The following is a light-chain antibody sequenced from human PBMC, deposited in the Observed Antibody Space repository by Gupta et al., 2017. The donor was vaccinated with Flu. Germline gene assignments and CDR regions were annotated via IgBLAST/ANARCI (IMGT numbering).Light chain of an antibody. CDR2: GAS. V-gene: IGKV3-20*01. Sequence: GTLFLSPGERGTRSCMASQSVKKYFLAWYQQKPGQAPRLLIYGASSRGTGLPDRFSGSGSGTEFTLSISRLEPDDFAVYYCQRYCNSPVTFGQGTKLEIK. J-gene: IGKJ2*01. CDR1: QSVKKYF. CDR3: QRYCNSPVT.